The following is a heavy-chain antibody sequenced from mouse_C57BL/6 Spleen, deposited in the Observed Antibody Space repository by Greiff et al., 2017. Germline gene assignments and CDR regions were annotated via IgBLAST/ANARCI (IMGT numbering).Heavy chain of an antibody. D-gene: IGHD2-12*01. CDR1: GFTFSSYG. CDR2: ISSGGSYT. J-gene: IGHJ2*01. CDR3: ARQGGSYYRHFDY. Sequence: EVKLVESGGDLVKPGGSLKLSCAASGFTFSSYGMSWVRQTPDKRLEWVATISSGGSYTYYPDSVKGRFTISRDNAKNTLYLQMSSLKSEDTAMYYCARQGGSYYRHFDYWGQGTTLTVSS. V-gene: IGHV5-6*02.